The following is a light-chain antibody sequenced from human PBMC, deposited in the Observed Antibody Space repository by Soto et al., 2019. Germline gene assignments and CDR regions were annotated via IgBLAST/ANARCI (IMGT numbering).Light chain of an antibody. CDR2: GAS. CDR1: QSVPSTY. CDR3: QQYDNWPPYT. V-gene: IGKV3-20*01. J-gene: IGKJ2*01. Sequence: EIVLTQSPGTLSLSPGERATLSCRAGQSVPSTYLAWYQQKPGQAPRLPIYGASTRAPGIPDRFSGSGSGTEFTLTISSLQSEDVAVYYCQQYDNWPPYTFGQGTKV.